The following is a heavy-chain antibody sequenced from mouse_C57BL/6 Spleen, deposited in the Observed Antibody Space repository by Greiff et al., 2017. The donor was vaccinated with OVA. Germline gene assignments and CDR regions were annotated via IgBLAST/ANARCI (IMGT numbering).Heavy chain of an antibody. CDR2: INPYNGGT. D-gene: IGHD4-1*01. J-gene: IGHJ2*01. V-gene: IGHV1-19*01. Sequence: EVKLQQSGPVLVKPGASVKMSCKASGYTFTDYYMNWVKQSHGKSLEWIGVINPYNGGTSYNQKFKGKATLTVDKSSSTAYMELNSLTSEDSAVYYCARKGGTDYFDYWGQGTTLTVSS. CDR3: ARKGGTDYFDY. CDR1: GYTFTDYY.